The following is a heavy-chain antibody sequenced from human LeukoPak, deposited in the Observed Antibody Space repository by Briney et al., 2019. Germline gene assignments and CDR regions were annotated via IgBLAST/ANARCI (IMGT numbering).Heavy chain of an antibody. Sequence: GGSLRLSCAASGFTFSSYEMNWVRQAPGKGLEWVSYISSSGSTIYYADSVKGRFTISRDNAKKSLYLQMNSLRAEDTAVYYCARGAPELSAFDIWGQGTMVTVSS. CDR3: ARGAPELSAFDI. J-gene: IGHJ3*02. CDR1: GFTFSSYE. V-gene: IGHV3-48*03. D-gene: IGHD1-14*01. CDR2: ISSSGSTI.